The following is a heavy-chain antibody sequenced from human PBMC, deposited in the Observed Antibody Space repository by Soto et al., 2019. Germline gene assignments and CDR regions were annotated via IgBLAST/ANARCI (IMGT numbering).Heavy chain of an antibody. D-gene: IGHD3-22*01. CDR1: GGTFSSYT. Sequence: QVQLVQSGAEVKKPGSSVKVSCKASGGTFSSYTISWVRQAPGQGLEWMGRIIPILGIANYAQKFQGRVTINADKSTSTAYMELSSLRSEDTAVYYCARERDSSGYFWDYWGQGTLVTVSS. CDR3: ARERDSSGYFWDY. CDR2: IIPILGIA. V-gene: IGHV1-69*08. J-gene: IGHJ4*02.